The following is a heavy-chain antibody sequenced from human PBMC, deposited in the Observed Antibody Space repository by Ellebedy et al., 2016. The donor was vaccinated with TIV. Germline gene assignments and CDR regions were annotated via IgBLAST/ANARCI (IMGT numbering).Heavy chain of an antibody. D-gene: IGHD6-13*01. V-gene: IGHV1-69*06. CDR2: IIPIFGTA. J-gene: IGHJ4*02. CDR3: ASPSRLSSSWDLFDY. Sequence: AASVKVSCKASGGTFSSYAISWVRQAPGQGLEWMGGIIPIFGTANYAQKFQGRVTITADKSTSTAYMELSSLRSEDTAVYYCASPSRLSSSWDLFDYWGQGTLVTVSS. CDR1: GGTFSSYA.